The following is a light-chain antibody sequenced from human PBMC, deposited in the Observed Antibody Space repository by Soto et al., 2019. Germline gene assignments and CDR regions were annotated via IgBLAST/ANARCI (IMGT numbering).Light chain of an antibody. CDR3: HQRQSWPRT. J-gene: IGKJ1*01. CDR2: LTS. CDR1: QALNTR. Sequence: EIVLTQSPATLSAFPGDRVTLSCRASQALNTRLAWYQHKPGQAPRLLIYLTSNRAAGVPARFSAWGSETDFTLTISDVEPEDFAVYSCHQRQSWPRTFGQGTKVDIK. V-gene: IGKV3-11*01.